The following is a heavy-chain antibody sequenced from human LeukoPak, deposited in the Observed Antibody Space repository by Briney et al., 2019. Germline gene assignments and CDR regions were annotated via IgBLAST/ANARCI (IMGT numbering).Heavy chain of an antibody. J-gene: IGHJ4*02. D-gene: IGHD3-22*01. CDR2: VSWSSGTV. V-gene: IGHV3-9*01. CDR3: ERDDDRPDTCPDY. CDR1: GFTFDDYA. Sequence: PGRSLRLSCAASGFTFDDYAMHWVRQAPGKGLEWVSGVSWSSGTVGYAESVKGRFTISRDNAKNTLYLQMNSLRAGDTAVYYCERDDDRPDTCPDYWGQGTLVTVSS.